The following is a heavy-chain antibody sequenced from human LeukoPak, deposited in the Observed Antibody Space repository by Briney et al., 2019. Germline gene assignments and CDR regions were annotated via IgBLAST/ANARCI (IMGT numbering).Heavy chain of an antibody. CDR3: ARDRPIVVVPAAPFDP. Sequence: RASVKVSCKASGYIFTSYGISWVRQAPGQGLEWMGWISGYNGHTNYAEKLQGRVTMTTDTSTSTAYMELRSLRSDDTAVYYCARDRPIVVVPAAPFDPWGQGTLVTVSS. CDR1: GYIFTSYG. V-gene: IGHV1-18*01. CDR2: ISGYNGHT. D-gene: IGHD2-2*01. J-gene: IGHJ5*02.